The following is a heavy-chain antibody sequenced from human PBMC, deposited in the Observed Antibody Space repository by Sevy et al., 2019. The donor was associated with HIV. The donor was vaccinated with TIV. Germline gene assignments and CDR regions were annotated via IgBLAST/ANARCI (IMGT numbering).Heavy chain of an antibody. V-gene: IGHV3-43*01. D-gene: IGHD3-3*01. CDR2: MSWDGDST. CDR3: AKDRGFDYGMDV. Sequence: GGSLRLSCAASGFTFDDYTMRWVRQAPGKGLEWVSLMSWDGDSTNYADSVKGRFTISRDNSKNSLYLQMNSLRTEDTALYYCAKDRGFDYGMDVWGQGTTVTVSS. CDR1: GFTFDDYT. J-gene: IGHJ6*02.